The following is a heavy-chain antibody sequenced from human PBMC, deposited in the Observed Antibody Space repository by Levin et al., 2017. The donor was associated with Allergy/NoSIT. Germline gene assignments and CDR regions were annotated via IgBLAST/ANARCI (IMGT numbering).Heavy chain of an antibody. J-gene: IGHJ4*02. D-gene: IGHD5-18*01. CDR1: GGSFSDNY. CDR2: SNHGGTT. Sequence: SETLSLTCAVHGGSFSDNYWSWIRQPPGKGLEWIGESNHGGTTNYNPSLKSRVTISVDTSKNQFSLKLSSVTAADTALYYCAAYNYGSLDYWGQGTLVTVSS. V-gene: IGHV4-34*01. CDR3: AAYNYGSLDY.